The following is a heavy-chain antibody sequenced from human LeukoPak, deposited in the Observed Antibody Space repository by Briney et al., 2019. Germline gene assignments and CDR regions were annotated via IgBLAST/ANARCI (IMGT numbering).Heavy chain of an antibody. CDR3: AREEKQWLAYYFDY. CDR1: GFTFSSYE. V-gene: IGHV3-48*03. D-gene: IGHD6-19*01. CDR2: ISSSGSTI. J-gene: IGHJ4*02. Sequence: PGGSLRLSCAASGFTFSSYEMNWVRQAPGKGLEWVSYISSSGSTIYYADSVKGRSTISRDNAKNSLYLQMNSLRAEDTAVYYCAREEKQWLAYYFDYWGQGTLVTVSS.